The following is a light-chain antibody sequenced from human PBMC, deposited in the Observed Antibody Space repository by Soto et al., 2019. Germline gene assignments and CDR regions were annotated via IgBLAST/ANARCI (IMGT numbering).Light chain of an antibody. J-gene: IGKJ4*01. CDR1: QSISRY. CDR3: QQRSNWPRT. CDR2: DTS. V-gene: IGKV3-11*01. Sequence: EIVLTQSPATLSLSPGQRATLSCRASQSISRYLACYQQKPGQAPRLLIYDTSNMATGIPPRFSGSGSVTDFPLTMSRLEPEGFALYFCQQRSNWPRTFGGGTKLEIK.